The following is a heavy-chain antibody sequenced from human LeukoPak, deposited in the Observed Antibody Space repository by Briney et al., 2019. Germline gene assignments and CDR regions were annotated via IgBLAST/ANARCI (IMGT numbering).Heavy chain of an antibody. J-gene: IGHJ4*02. CDR2: THYSGST. CDR3: ARGAAGTGAADY. CDR1: GGSISSYY. D-gene: IGHD6-13*01. Sequence: SETLSLTCTVSGGSISSYYWSWIRQPPEKGLEWIGYTHYSGSTKYNPSLKSRLAMSLDTSKNQFSLRLSSVTAADTAVYFCARGAAGTGAADYWGQGTLVTVSS. V-gene: IGHV4-59*01.